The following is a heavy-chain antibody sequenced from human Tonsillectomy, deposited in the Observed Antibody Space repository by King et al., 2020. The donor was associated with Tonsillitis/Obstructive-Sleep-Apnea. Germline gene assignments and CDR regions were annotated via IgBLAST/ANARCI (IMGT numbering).Heavy chain of an antibody. CDR2: IYSGGST. Sequence: EVQLVESGGGLIQPGGSLRLSCAASGFTVSSNYMSWVRQAPGKGLEWVSVIYSGGSTYYADSVKGRFTISRDKSKNTLYLQMNSLRAEDTAVYFCARDQRSYSSSQGHYFYYGMDVWGQGTTVTVSS. J-gene: IGHJ6*02. CDR3: ARDQRSYSSSQGHYFYYGMDV. CDR1: GFTVSSNY. V-gene: IGHV3-53*01. D-gene: IGHD6-6*01.